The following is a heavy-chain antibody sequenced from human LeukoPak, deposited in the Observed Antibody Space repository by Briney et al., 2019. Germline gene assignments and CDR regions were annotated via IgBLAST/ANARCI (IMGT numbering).Heavy chain of an antibody. CDR3: ARGSIAAAEGSHWFDP. Sequence: SETLSLTCTVSGGSISNYYWSWIRQPPGKGLEWIGYIYYSGSANYNPSLKSRVTLSVDTSKNQFSLNLSSVTAADTAVYYCARGSIAAAEGSHWFDPWGQGTLVTVSS. J-gene: IGHJ5*02. CDR2: IYYSGSA. V-gene: IGHV4-59*01. CDR1: GGSISNYY. D-gene: IGHD6-13*01.